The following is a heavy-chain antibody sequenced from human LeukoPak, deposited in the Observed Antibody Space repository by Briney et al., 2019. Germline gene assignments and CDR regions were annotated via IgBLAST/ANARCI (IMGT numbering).Heavy chain of an antibody. J-gene: IGHJ4*02. Sequence: GGSLRLSCAASGFTFSSYEMNWVRQAPGKGLEWVSYISSRGTTTYYADSVMGRFTISRDDAKNSLYLHMNSLRVEDTAVYYCARLYSSSSGLRASDYWGQGTLVTVSS. CDR3: ARLYSSSSGLRASDY. V-gene: IGHV3-48*03. D-gene: IGHD6-6*01. CDR2: ISSRGTTT. CDR1: GFTFSSYE.